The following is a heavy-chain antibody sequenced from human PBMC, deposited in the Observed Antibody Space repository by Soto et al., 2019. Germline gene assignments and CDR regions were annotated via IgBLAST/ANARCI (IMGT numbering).Heavy chain of an antibody. CDR2: ISGYNGNT. J-gene: IGHJ6*02. CDR3: AEDNTATSPSRYRYGMDV. D-gene: IGHD4-17*01. Sequence: QVQLIQSGPEVKKPGASVKVSCKASGYSFTSYGISWVRQAPGRGLEWMGWISGYNGNTRYEQKFQGRATMTTDTSSSTAYLYLRSLTSDDTAVYYCAEDNTATSPSRYRYGMDVWGPGTTVIVSS. CDR1: GYSFTSYG. V-gene: IGHV1-18*01.